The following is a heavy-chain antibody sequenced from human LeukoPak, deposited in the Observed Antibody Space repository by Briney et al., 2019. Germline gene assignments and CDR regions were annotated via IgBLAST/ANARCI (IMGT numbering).Heavy chain of an antibody. CDR2: IYTSGNT. CDR1: GGSISSDTYY. V-gene: IGHV4-61*09. D-gene: IGHD4-17*01. Sequence: PSETLSLTCTVSGGSISSDTYYWNWIRQPAGKGLEWIGHIYTSGNTKYNPSLKSRVTISEDTSKNQFSLKLNSVTAADTAVYYCATSLYGEESHFYYWGQGTLVTVSS. CDR3: ATSLYGEESHFYY. J-gene: IGHJ4*02.